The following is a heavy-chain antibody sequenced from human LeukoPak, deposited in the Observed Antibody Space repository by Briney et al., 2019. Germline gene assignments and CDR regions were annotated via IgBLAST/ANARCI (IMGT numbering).Heavy chain of an antibody. CDR2: INSSGGST. CDR1: GGSIRSSTDY. Sequence: ETLSLTCTVSGGSIRSSTDYWGWIRQPPGKELEWVSSINSSGGSTYYADSVKGRFTISRDNSKTTVFLQMNSLRAEDTAVYYCAVSVRFERVWHYFNNWGQGTQVTVSS. D-gene: IGHD3-9*01. J-gene: IGHJ4*02. CDR3: AVSVRFERVWHYFNN. V-gene: IGHV3-23*01.